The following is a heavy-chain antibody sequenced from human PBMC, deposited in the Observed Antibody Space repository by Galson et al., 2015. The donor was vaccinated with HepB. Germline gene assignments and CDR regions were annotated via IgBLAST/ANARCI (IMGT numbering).Heavy chain of an antibody. CDR1: GGTFSSYA. Sequence: SVKVSCKASGGTFSSYAISWVRQAPGQGLEWMGGIIPIFGTANYAQKFQGRVTITADESTSTAYMELSSLRSEDTAVYYCARDPSTVTTSDAFDIWGQGTMATVAS. CDR3: ARDPSTVTTSDAFDI. J-gene: IGHJ3*02. V-gene: IGHV1-69*13. CDR2: IIPIFGTA. D-gene: IGHD4-11*01.